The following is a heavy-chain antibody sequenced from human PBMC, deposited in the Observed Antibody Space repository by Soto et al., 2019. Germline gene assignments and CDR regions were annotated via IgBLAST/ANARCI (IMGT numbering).Heavy chain of an antibody. D-gene: IGHD3-10*01. CDR2: IIPIFGTA. CDR3: ARVPHMVRGVIMRTRFDY. Sequence: QVQLVQSGAEVKKPGSSVKVSCKASGGTFSSYAISWVRQAPGQGLEWMGGIIPIFGTANYAQKFQGRVTITADESTSTAYMELSSLRSEDTAVYYCARVPHMVRGVIMRTRFDYWGQGTLVTVSS. J-gene: IGHJ4*02. CDR1: GGTFSSYA. V-gene: IGHV1-69*12.